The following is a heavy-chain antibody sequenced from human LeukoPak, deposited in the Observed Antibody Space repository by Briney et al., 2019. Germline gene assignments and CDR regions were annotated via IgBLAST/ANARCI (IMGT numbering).Heavy chain of an antibody. CDR2: IYYSGKT. V-gene: IGHV4-39*07. J-gene: IGHJ5*02. CDR3: ARDHLANLASRLFDP. Sequence: SETLSLTCTVSGGSISSSSYHWGWIRQPPGKGLEWIGNIYYSGKTYYNPSLKSRVTISVDTSKNQFSLKLSSVTAADTAVYYCARDHLANLASRLFDPWGQGTLVTVSS. D-gene: IGHD3-3*01. CDR1: GGSISSSSYH.